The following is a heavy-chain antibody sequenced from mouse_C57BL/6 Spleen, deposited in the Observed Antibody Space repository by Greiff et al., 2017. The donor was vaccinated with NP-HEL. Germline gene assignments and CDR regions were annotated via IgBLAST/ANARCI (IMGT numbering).Heavy chain of an antibody. D-gene: IGHD1-1*01. Sequence: VQLQQSGPGLVKPSQSLSLTCSVTGYSITSGYYWNWIRQFPGNKLEWMGYISYDGSNNYNPSLKNRISITRDTSKNQFFLKLNSVTTEDTATYYCANYAVFFDYGGQGTTLTVSS. CDR2: ISYDGSN. J-gene: IGHJ2*01. V-gene: IGHV3-6*01. CDR1: GYSITSGYY. CDR3: ANYAVFFDY.